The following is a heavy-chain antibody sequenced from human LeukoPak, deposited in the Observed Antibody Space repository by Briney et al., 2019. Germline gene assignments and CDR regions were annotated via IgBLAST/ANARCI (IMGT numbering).Heavy chain of an antibody. V-gene: IGHV3-30*02. D-gene: IGHD6-13*01. CDR3: AKVMNSSSFFQRRGQFRFGAFDI. CDR2: IRFDGSNK. CDR1: GFTFSSYG. J-gene: IGHJ3*02. Sequence: GGSLRLSCVASGFTFSSYGMDWVRQAPGKGLEWVAFIRFDGSNKHYADSVKGRFTISRDNSKNTLYLQMNSLRAEDTAVYYCAKVMNSSSFFQRRGQFRFGAFDIWGQGTMVTVSS.